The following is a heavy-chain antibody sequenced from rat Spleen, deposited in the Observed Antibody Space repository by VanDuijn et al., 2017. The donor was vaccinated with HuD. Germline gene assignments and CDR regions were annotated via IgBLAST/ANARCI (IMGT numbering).Heavy chain of an antibody. D-gene: IGHD1-10*01. CDR1: GFSLRDFS. CDR2: IQSGGST. J-gene: IGHJ2*01. V-gene: IGHV2-19*01. Sequence: QVQLKESGPGLVQPSQTLSLSCTVSGFSLRDFSVHWVRQPPGKGLEWMGRIQSGGSTDYNSALKSRLSISRDTSKSQVFLKMNSLQTEDTSIYFCTRTYNNYGYYLNYWGQGVMVTVSS. CDR3: TRTYNNYGYYLNY.